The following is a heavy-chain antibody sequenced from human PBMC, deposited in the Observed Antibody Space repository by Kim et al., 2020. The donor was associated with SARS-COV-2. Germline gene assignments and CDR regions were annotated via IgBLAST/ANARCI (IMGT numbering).Heavy chain of an antibody. V-gene: IGHV5-51*01. D-gene: IGHD3-10*01. CDR1: GYSFTSYW. J-gene: IGHJ6*02. CDR2: IYPGDSDT. Sequence: GESLKISCKGSGYSFTSYWIGWVRQMPGKGLEWMGIIYPGDSDTRYSPSFQGQVTISADKSISTAYLQWSSLKASDTAMYYCARHMSLLWFGELSFTYGMDVWGQGTTVTVSS. CDR3: ARHMSLLWFGELSFTYGMDV.